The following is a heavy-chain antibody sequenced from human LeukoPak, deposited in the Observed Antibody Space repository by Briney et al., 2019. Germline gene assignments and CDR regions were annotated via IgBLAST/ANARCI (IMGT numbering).Heavy chain of an antibody. CDR1: GGSISSGSYY. Sequence: SETLSLTCTVSGGSISSGSYYWNWIRQPAGKELEWIGRIYTSGSTNYTPSLKSRVTISIDTSKNQFSLKLSSVTAADTAVYYCARDSGLNPKRSEYFQHWGQGILVTVSS. J-gene: IGHJ1*01. V-gene: IGHV4-61*02. CDR3: ARDSGLNPKRSEYFQH. D-gene: IGHD3-16*01. CDR2: IYTSGST.